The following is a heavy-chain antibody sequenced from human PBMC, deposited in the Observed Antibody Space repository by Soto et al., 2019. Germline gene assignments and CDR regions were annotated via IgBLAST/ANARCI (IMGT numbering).Heavy chain of an antibody. V-gene: IGHV1-18*04. Sequence: ASVKVSCKASGHTFTSYGISWVRQAPGQGLEWMGWISAYHGNTNYAQKLQGRVTMTTDTSTSTAYMELRSLRSDDTAVYYCARGGYGLSYYYYGMDVWGQGTTVTVSS. CDR3: ARGGYGLSYYYYGMDV. J-gene: IGHJ6*02. CDR1: GHTFTSYG. CDR2: ISAYHGNT. D-gene: IGHD5-18*01.